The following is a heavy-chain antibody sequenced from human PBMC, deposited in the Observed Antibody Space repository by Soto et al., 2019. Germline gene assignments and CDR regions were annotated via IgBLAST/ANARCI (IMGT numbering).Heavy chain of an antibody. Sequence: QVQLVQSGAEVKKPGSPVTVSCKASGGTCSSYTISWVRQAPGQGLEWMGGIIPIFGTANYAQKFQGRVTITADESTSTAYMELSSLRSEDTAVYYCARGNHRWLQLWYFDLWGRGTLVTVSS. CDR3: ARGNHRWLQLWYFDL. D-gene: IGHD5-12*01. CDR1: GGTCSSYT. V-gene: IGHV1-69*12. CDR2: IIPIFGTA. J-gene: IGHJ2*01.